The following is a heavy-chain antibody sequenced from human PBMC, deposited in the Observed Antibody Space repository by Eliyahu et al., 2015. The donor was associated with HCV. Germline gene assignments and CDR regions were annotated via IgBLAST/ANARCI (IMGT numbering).Heavy chain of an antibody. CDR3: ARGRGDCFDY. CDR1: GFTFSSYS. J-gene: IGHJ4*02. CDR2: ISSSRTYI. D-gene: IGHD3-10*01. V-gene: IGHV3-21*01. Sequence: EVQLVESGGGLVKPGGSLRLSCAXSGFTFSSYSMXWVRQAPGKGLEWVSSISSSRTYIYYADSVKGRFTISRDNAKNSLFLQMNSLRPEDTAVYYCARGRGDCFDYWGQGTLVTVSS.